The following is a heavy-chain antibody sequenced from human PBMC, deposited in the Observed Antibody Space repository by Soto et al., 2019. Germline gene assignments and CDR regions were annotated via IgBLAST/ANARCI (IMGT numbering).Heavy chain of an antibody. D-gene: IGHD3-3*01. CDR3: AKWSGGFDY. CDR2: ISYDGSYK. V-gene: IGHV3-30*18. CDR1: GFTFSSYG. J-gene: IGHJ4*02. Sequence: SLRLSCAASGFTFSSYGMHWVRQAPGRGLEWVAVISYDGSYKYYADSVKGRFTISRDNSKNTLYLQMNSLRAEDTAVYYCAKWSGGFDYWGQGTLVTVSS.